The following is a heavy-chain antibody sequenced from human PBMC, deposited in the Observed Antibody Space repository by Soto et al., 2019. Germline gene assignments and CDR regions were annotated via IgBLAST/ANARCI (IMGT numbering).Heavy chain of an antibody. J-gene: IGHJ4*02. Sequence: EVQLVESGGGLVQPGGSLRLSCAASGFTFSSHWMHWVRQAPGKGLVWVSRINSDGRSTSYAGSVKGRFTISRDNAKNTLYLQMNSLRAEDTAVYYCARYQPYFDGCFDFLGQGNLGTVSS. V-gene: IGHV3-74*01. CDR2: INSDGRST. CDR1: GFTFSSHW. CDR3: ARYQPYFDGCFDF. D-gene: IGHD3-9*01.